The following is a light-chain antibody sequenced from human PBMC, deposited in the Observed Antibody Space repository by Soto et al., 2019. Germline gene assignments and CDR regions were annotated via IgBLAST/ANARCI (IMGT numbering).Light chain of an antibody. CDR2: GAS. CDR3: QQHGSSPPIT. CDR1: QSVSYTY. V-gene: IGKV3-20*01. Sequence: VLAQVSGRLCLPAGGIATLSSSASQSVSYTYLAWYQQKPGQAPRLLIYGASSRATSIPARFSGSGSGTDFTLTISRLEPEDFAVYYCQQHGSSPPITRGQGTRLEIK. J-gene: IGKJ5*01.